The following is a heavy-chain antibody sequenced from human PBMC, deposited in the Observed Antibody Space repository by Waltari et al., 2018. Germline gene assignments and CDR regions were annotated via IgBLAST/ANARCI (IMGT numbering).Heavy chain of an antibody. CDR1: GFSLGTYG. Sequence: QVQLVESGGGVVQPGMSLRLSCAASGFSLGTYGMHWVRQAPGKGLEWVALIFFGGGDSFYADSVRGQFTISRDNSKNTLYLDINSLRLDDTAIYYCAKDAFGNTYLDHWGQGTLVTVSS. CDR2: IFFGGGDS. V-gene: IGHV3-30*19. J-gene: IGHJ4*02. CDR3: AKDAFGNTYLDH. D-gene: IGHD3-10*01.